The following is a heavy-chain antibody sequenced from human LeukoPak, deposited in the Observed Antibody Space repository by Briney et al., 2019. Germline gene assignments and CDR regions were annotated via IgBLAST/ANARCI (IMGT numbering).Heavy chain of an antibody. CDR3: ARDRTHGSYYDY. J-gene: IGHJ4*02. V-gene: IGHV1-2*02. D-gene: IGHD1-26*01. CDR1: GYTFTGYY. CDR2: INPNSGGT. Sequence: GASVKVSCKASGYTFTGYYMHWVRQAPGQGLGWMGWINPNSGGTNYAQKFQGRVTMTRDTSISTAYMELSRLRSDDTAVYYCARDRTHGSYYDYWGQGTLVTVSS.